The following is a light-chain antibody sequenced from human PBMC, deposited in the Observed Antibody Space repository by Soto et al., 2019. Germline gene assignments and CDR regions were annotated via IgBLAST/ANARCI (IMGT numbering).Light chain of an antibody. J-gene: IGKJ5*01. CDR3: QQSYSRGT. CDR2: AAS. V-gene: IGKV1-39*01. CDR1: QSISSY. Sequence: DIQMTQSPASLSASVGDRVIITCRAIQSISSYLNWYQQKPGKAPKLLIYAASSLQSGVPSRFSGSGSGTDFTLTISSLQPEDFATYYCQQSYSRGTFGQGTRLEIK.